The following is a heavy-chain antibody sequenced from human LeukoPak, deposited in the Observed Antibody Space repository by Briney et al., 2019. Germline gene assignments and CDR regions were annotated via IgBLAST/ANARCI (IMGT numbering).Heavy chain of an antibody. J-gene: IGHJ4*02. CDR1: GYTFTGYY. Sequence: ASVKVSCKASGYTFTGYYMHWVRQAPGQGLEWMGWINPNSGGTNYAQKFQGRVTMTRDTSISTAYMELSRLRSDDTAVYYCARGSYYYGSGSYLYWGQGTLVTVSS. V-gene: IGHV1-2*02. CDR3: ARGSYYYGSGSYLY. D-gene: IGHD3-10*01. CDR2: INPNSGGT.